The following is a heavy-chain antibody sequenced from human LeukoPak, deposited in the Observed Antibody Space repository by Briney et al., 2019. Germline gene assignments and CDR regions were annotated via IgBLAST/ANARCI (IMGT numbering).Heavy chain of an antibody. CDR1: GGSVSSSNFY. CDR3: ARVPMSERAYYYGMDV. CDR2: IYYTGNT. D-gene: IGHD1-1*01. Sequence: SETLSLTCTVSGGSVSSSNFYWAWIRQPPGKGLEWIGSIYYTGNTFYNPSLKSRGTLSIDTSKNQFSLKLTSVTAADTAVYYCARVPMSERAYYYGMDVWGQGTTVTVSS. V-gene: IGHV4-39*07. J-gene: IGHJ6*02.